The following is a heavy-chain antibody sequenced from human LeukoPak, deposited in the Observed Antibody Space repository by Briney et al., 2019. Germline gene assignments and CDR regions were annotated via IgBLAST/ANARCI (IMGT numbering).Heavy chain of an antibody. CDR2: IRRGTNGYTT. Sequence: GGSLRLSCTGSGVTFSDYILDWVRQAPGKGLEWLGSIRRGTNGYTTEYAASVKGRFTISRDDSKNSLYLHMNSLKIEDTAMYHCSRDGAAGDDSAFDIWGQGTMVTVSS. D-gene: IGHD3-22*01. CDR3: SRDGAAGDDSAFDI. V-gene: IGHV3-72*01. J-gene: IGHJ3*02. CDR1: GVTFSDYI.